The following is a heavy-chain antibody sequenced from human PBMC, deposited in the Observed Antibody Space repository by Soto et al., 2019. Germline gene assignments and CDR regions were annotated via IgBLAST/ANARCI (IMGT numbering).Heavy chain of an antibody. V-gene: IGHV4-31*03. D-gene: IGHD2-21*02. CDR2: IYSSGST. Sequence: QVQLQESGPGLVKPSQTLSLTCTVSGGSISSGGYYWSWIRQHPGKGLEWIGYIYSSGSTYYNPALKSRVTISVDTSKNQFSLKLSSVTAADTAVYYCARGRGYGGNSGLDPWGQGTLVTVSS. CDR1: GGSISSGGYY. CDR3: ARGRGYGGNSGLDP. J-gene: IGHJ5*02.